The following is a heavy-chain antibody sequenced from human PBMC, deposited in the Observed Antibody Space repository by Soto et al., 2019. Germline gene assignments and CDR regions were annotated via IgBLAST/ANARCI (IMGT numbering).Heavy chain of an antibody. Sequence: QLQLVQSGAEVKKPGASVKVSCKTSGYTFTNYGISWVRQAPGQGLEWMGWISPYNGNTNYAQNLQGRVTMTTDTSTNTAYMELRSLRSDDTAVYYCARDAALLWFGNLQFDYWGQGTLVTVSS. V-gene: IGHV1-18*01. CDR2: ISPYNGNT. CDR3: ARDAALLWFGNLQFDY. CDR1: GYTFTNYG. J-gene: IGHJ4*02. D-gene: IGHD3-10*01.